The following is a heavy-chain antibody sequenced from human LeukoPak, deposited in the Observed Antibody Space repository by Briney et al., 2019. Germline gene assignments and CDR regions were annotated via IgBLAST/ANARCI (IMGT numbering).Heavy chain of an antibody. CDR3: AREMEGDYGTGTFFDH. D-gene: IGHD3-10*01. J-gene: IGHJ4*02. V-gene: IGHV3-23*01. Sequence: GGSLRLSCAASGFTFSSYAMSWVRQAPGKGLEWVSAISGSGGSTYYADSVKGRFTISRDNAKNSLYLQMNSLRAEDTAVYYCAREMEGDYGTGTFFDHWGQGNMVTVSS. CDR2: ISGSGGST. CDR1: GFTFSSYA.